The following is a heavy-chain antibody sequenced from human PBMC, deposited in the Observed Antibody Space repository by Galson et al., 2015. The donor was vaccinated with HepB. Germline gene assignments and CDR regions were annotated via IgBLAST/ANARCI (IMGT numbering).Heavy chain of an antibody. CDR1: GFTFSSYA. Sequence: SLRLSCAASGFTFSSYAMSWVRQAPGQGLEWVSTISGSGFKTSYADSVKGRFTISRDNSKNTLYLRMNSLRAEDTAVYYCAKESTRYCSSTGCYRAFDYWGQGTLVTVSS. D-gene: IGHD2-2*01. CDR3: AKESTRYCSSTGCYRAFDY. CDR2: ISGSGFKT. V-gene: IGHV3-23*01. J-gene: IGHJ4*02.